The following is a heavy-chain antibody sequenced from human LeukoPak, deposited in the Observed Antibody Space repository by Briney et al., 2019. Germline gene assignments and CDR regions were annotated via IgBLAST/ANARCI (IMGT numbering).Heavy chain of an antibody. CDR3: ARNGLRFLEWLPNWFDP. CDR1: GGTFRSTA. Sequence: VRVSCKASGGTFRSTAFSWVPQAPGKGLEWMGGIIPMCRKANSAQKFQGRVTITSDESSSKAYMALSSRRSEDTAVYYCARNGLRFLEWLPNWFDPWGQGTLVTVSS. J-gene: IGHJ5*02. D-gene: IGHD3-3*01. CDR2: IIPMCRKA. V-gene: IGHV1-69*01.